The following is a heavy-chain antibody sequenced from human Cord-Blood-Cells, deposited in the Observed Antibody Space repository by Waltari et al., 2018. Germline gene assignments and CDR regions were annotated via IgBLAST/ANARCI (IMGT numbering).Heavy chain of an antibody. CDR1: GYTFTSYD. V-gene: IGHV1-8*03. CDR3: ARGAAGSDAFDI. CDR2: MNPNSGNT. D-gene: IGHD6-19*01. Sequence: QVQLVPSGAELKTPGASVKASCKAYGYTFTSYDINSERQAPGQGLEWMGWMNPNSGNTCYAQKFQGRVTITRNTSISTAYMELSSLRSEDTAVYYCARGAAGSDAFDIWGQGTMVTVSS. J-gene: IGHJ3*02.